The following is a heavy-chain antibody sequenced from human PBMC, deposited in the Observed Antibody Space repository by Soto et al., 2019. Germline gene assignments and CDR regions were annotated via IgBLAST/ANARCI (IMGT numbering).Heavy chain of an antibody. J-gene: IGHJ4*02. CDR2: TYYRSKWFN. CDR3: ARVHCTNGICYSVRLDH. D-gene: IGHD2-8*01. CDR1: GDSVSSNNAA. Sequence: PSQTLSLTCAISGDSVSSNNAAWNWFRQSPSRGLEWLGRTYYRSKWFNDYAVSVKSRITINPDTSKNQFSLQLNSVTPEDTAVYYCARVHCTNGICYSVRLDHWGQGTLVTVSS. V-gene: IGHV6-1*01.